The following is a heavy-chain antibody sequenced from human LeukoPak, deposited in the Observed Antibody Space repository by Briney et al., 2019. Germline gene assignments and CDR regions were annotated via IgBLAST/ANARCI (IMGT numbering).Heavy chain of an antibody. V-gene: IGHV3-23*01. CDR1: GFTFNSFA. J-gene: IGHJ4*02. CDR2: ISGSGDST. CDR3: AKGYYYHSSGYQYLDY. D-gene: IGHD3-22*01. Sequence: PGGSLRLSCAASGFTFNSFAMSWVRQAPGKGLEWVSAISGSGDSTHYADSEKGRFTISRVNSKNTLYLQMNSLRAADTAVYYCAKGYYYHSSGYQYLDYWGQGTLVTVSS.